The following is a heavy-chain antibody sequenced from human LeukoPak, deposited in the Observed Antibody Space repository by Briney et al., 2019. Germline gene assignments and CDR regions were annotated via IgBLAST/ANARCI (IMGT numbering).Heavy chain of an antibody. V-gene: IGHV4-39*01. CDR1: GGSISSSSYY. CDR3: ARYERTALYSSSRYGGYFDY. CDR2: IYYSGST. D-gene: IGHD6-13*01. Sequence: PSETLSLTCTVSGGSISSSSYYWGWIRQPPGKGLEWIGSIYYSGSTYYNPSLKSRVTISVDTSKNQFSLKLSSVTAADTAVYYCARYERTALYSSSRYGGYFDYWGQGTLVTVSS. J-gene: IGHJ4*02.